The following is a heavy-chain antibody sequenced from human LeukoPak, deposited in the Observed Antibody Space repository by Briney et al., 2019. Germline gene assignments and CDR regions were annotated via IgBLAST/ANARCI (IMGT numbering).Heavy chain of an antibody. CDR2: ISSSGSTI. Sequence: SGGSLRLSCAASGFTFSSCEMNWVRQAPGKGLEWVSYISSSGSTIYYADSVKGRFTISRDNAKNSLYLQMNSLRAEDTAVYYCASGVTMIVGVCDIWGQGTMVTVSS. D-gene: IGHD3-22*01. J-gene: IGHJ3*02. CDR1: GFTFSSCE. CDR3: ASGVTMIVGVCDI. V-gene: IGHV3-48*03.